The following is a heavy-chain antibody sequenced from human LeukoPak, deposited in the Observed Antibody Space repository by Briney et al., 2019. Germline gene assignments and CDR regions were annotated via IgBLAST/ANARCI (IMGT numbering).Heavy chain of an antibody. J-gene: IGHJ4*02. CDR1: GYTFTVYY. CDR3: ARDQGHGGNSWDY. CDR2: INPNSGGT. Sequence: GASVKVSCKVSGYTFTVYYMHWVWQAPGQGLEWLGWINPNSGGTNYAQNFQGRVTMTRDTSISTAYMELSRLRSDDTAVYYCARDQGHGGNSWDYWGQGTLVTVSS. D-gene: IGHD4-23*01. V-gene: IGHV1-2*02.